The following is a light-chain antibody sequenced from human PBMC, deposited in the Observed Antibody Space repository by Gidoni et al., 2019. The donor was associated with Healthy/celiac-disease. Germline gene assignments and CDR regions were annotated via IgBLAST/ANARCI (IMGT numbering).Light chain of an antibody. Sequence: QSALTQPASVSGSPGQSFTIPCTGTSSDVGGYNYVSWYQQHPGKAPKLMIYDVSNRPSGVSNRFSGSKSGNTASLTISGLQAEDEADYYCSSYTSSSTRVFGGGTKLTVL. J-gene: IGLJ3*02. CDR1: SSDVGGYNY. CDR2: DVS. CDR3: SSYTSSSTRV. V-gene: IGLV2-14*01.